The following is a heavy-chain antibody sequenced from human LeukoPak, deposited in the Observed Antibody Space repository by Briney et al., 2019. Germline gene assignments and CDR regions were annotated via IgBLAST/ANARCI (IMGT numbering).Heavy chain of an antibody. CDR1: GGSIRTYY. V-gene: IGHV4-59*01. CDR2: SYDRGST. D-gene: IGHD6-19*01. J-gene: IGHJ4*02. Sequence: SETLSPTCSVSGGSIRTYYWSWLRQPPGMGLEWIGYSYDRGSTYCNPSLKTRVTISVDTSKNQFSLKLSSVTAADTAVYYCARVGSGSFDYWGQGTLVTVSS. CDR3: ARVGSGSFDY.